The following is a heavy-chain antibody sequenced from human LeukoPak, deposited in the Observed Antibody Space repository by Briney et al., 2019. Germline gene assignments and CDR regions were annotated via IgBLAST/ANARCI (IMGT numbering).Heavy chain of an antibody. J-gene: IGHJ4*02. D-gene: IGHD3-3*01. CDR2: IYSDGSGT. Sequence: GGSLRLSCAASGFTFSNYRMHWVRQAPWKGLVWVSRIYSDGSGTNYADSVKGRFTISRDNSKNTLYLQMNSLRAEDTAVYYCAKGVLRFLEWSGVYFDYWGQGTLVTVSS. V-gene: IGHV3-74*01. CDR1: GFTFSNYR. CDR3: AKGVLRFLEWSGVYFDY.